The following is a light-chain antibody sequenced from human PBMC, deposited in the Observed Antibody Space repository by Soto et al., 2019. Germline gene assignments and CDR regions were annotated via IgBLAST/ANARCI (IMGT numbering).Light chain of an antibody. CDR2: ETS. CDR1: QSVNSNY. V-gene: IGKV3-20*01. CDR3: QQFGTSPLWT. J-gene: IGKJ1*01. Sequence: EIVLTQSPGTLSLSPGERATLSCRASQSVNSNYLAWYQQKPGQAPRLLMYETSTRATGIPDRFSGSGSGTDFTPTISRLEPEDFAVYFCQQFGTSPLWTFGQGTKVDIK.